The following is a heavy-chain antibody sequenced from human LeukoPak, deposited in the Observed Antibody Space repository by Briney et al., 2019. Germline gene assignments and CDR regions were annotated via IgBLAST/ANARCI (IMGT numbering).Heavy chain of an antibody. CDR1: GGSVSRNSDY. CDR2: IYHSGST. J-gene: IGHJ4*02. D-gene: IGHD3-16*02. V-gene: IGHV4-39*07. Sequence: SETLSLTCTVSGGSVSRNSDYWGWIRQPPGKGLEWIGSIYHSGSTYYNPSLKSRVTISVDTSKNQFSLKLSSVTAADTAVYYCAREAWDDYVWGSYRYPDYWGQGTLVTVSS. CDR3: AREAWDDYVWGSYRYPDY.